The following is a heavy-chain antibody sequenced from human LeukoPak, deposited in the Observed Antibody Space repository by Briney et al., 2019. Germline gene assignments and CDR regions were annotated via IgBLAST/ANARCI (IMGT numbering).Heavy chain of an antibody. J-gene: IGHJ4*02. CDR2: IKQDATEQ. CDR3: ARFHYCSSTNCYPRHFDY. V-gene: IGHV3-7*01. D-gene: IGHD2-2*01. Sequence: GGSLRLSCAASGFTFSSYWMSWVRQAPGKGLEWVANIKQDATEQYYVESAKGRFTISRDNAKNSLYLQVNSLRAEDTAVYYCARFHYCSSTNCYPRHFDYWGQGTLVTVSS. CDR1: GFTFSSYW.